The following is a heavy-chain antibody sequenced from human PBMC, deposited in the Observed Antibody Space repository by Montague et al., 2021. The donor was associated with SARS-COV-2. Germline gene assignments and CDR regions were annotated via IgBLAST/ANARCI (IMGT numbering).Heavy chain of an antibody. Sequence: SETLSLTCAVHGGSFSNYYWSWIRQPPGKGLEWIGEINHGGSTNYSPSLKSRVTISVDTSKNQFSLKLSSVTAADTAVYYCARGAPTISMIVVVFTGAGWYFDLWGRGTLVTVSS. V-gene: IGHV4-34*01. CDR3: ARGAPTISMIVVVFTGAGWYFDL. CDR1: GGSFSNYY. J-gene: IGHJ2*01. CDR2: INHGGST. D-gene: IGHD3-22*01.